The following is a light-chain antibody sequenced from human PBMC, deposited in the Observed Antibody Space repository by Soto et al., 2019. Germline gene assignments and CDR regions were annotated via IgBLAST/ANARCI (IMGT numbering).Light chain of an antibody. J-gene: IGLJ2*01. CDR3: AAWDDSLNGPV. V-gene: IGLV1-44*01. CDR1: NSNIGSNT. Sequence: QAVLTQPPSASGTLGQRVPISCSGSNSNIGSNTVNWYQQLPGTAPKLLMYSNNQRPSGVPGRFSGSKSGTSASLAISGLQSEDEADYYCAAWDDSLNGPVFGGGTKLTVL. CDR2: SNN.